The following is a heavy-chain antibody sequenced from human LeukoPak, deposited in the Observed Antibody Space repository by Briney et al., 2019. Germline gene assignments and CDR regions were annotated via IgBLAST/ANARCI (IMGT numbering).Heavy chain of an antibody. CDR3: ARVQNPTWGPCSGGSCQASYFDS. CDR1: GDSISRNY. D-gene: IGHD2-15*01. J-gene: IGHJ4*02. CDR2: IHYSGIT. Sequence: SETLSLTCTVSGDSISRNYWSWIRQPPGKGLEWIGDIHYSGITKYDPSLKSRATMSVDTSKNQFSLKLGSVTAADTAVYYCARVQNPTWGPCSGGSCQASYFDSWGQGTLVAVSS. V-gene: IGHV4-59*01.